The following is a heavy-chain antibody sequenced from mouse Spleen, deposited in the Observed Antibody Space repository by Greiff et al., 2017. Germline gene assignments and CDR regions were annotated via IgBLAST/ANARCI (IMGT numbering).Heavy chain of an antibody. V-gene: IGHV1-76*01. J-gene: IGHJ4*01. CDR1: GYTFTDYY. CDR3: ARSYGNFIDYAMDY. D-gene: IGHD2-1*01. CDR2: IYPGSGNT. Sequence: VQRVESGAELVRPGASVKLSCKASGYTFTDYYINWVKQRPGQGLEWIARIYPGSGNTYYNEKFKGKATLTAEKSSSTAYMQLSSLTSEDSAVYFCARSYGNFIDYAMDYWGQGTSVTVSS.